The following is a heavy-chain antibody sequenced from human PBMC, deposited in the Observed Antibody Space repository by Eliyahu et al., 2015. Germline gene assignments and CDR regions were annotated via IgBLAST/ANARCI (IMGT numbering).Heavy chain of an antibody. D-gene: IGHD2-8*01. CDR3: ARGTRVYTSAWYVGPSLYFFDY. CDR1: GYTFTGXY. V-gene: IGHV1-2*04. CDR2: INPNSGDT. Sequence: QVQLVQSGAEVKKPGASVKVSCXAXGYTFTGXYFXWVRQAPGQGLEWMGWINPNSGDTKYAQNFQGWVTMTRDTSILTANMELSRLRSDDTAVYYCARGTRVYTSAWYVGPSLYFFDYWGQGTLVTVSS. J-gene: IGHJ4*02.